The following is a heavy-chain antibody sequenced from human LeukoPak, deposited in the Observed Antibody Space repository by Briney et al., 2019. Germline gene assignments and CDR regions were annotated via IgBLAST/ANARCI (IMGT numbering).Heavy chain of an antibody. CDR1: GDSINNYY. CDR3: ARDRRREKYHLPDAYLQD. D-gene: IGHD2-2*01. J-gene: IGHJ1*01. Sequence: PSETLSLTCIVSGDSINNYYWSWIWQSPGKGLEWIGCVSYTGSTNYNPSLKSRVSMSLDTSKSQFSRRLRSVTSADTAVYYCARDRRREKYHLPDAYLQDWGQGTLVTVSS. CDR2: VSYTGST. V-gene: IGHV4-59*01.